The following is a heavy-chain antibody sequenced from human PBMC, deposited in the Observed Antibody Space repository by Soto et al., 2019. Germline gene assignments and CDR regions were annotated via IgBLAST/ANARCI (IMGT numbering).Heavy chain of an antibody. J-gene: IGHJ4*02. CDR1: GYTFTSYD. Sequence: ASVKVSCKASGYTFTSYDINWVRQATGQGLEWMGWMNPNSGNPGYVQKFQGRVTMTRNPSISTAYMELSSLRYEDTAVYYCARLRRYCSGGSCPRFDYRGQGTLVTVSS. CDR3: ARLRRYCSGGSCPRFDY. CDR2: MNPNSGNP. V-gene: IGHV1-8*01. D-gene: IGHD2-15*01.